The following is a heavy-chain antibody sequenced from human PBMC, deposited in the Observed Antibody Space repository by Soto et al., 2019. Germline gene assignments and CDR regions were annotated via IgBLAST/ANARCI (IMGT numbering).Heavy chain of an antibody. CDR1: GYTFTSYY. D-gene: IGHD6-6*01. Sequence: GASVKVSCNAAGYTFTSYYMHWVRQAPGQGLEWMGRINPSGGSTSYAQKFQGRVTMTRDTSTSTVYMELSSLRSEDTAVYYCASLVPSIGAPPDYWGQGTLVTVSS. V-gene: IGHV1-46*01. CDR3: ASLVPSIGAPPDY. J-gene: IGHJ4*02. CDR2: INPSGGST.